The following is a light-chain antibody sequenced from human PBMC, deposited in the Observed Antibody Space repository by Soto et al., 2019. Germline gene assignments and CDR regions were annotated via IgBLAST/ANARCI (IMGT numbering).Light chain of an antibody. V-gene: IGKV3-15*01. Sequence: EIVMTQSPATLSVSPGERATLSCRASQSVSTNFAWYQQKPGQAPRLLIYGASTRATGIPARFSGSGSGTEFTLTISSLQSEDFAVYYCQQYNNLQTFGQGTKVDIK. CDR1: QSVSTN. J-gene: IGKJ1*01. CDR3: QQYNNLQT. CDR2: GAS.